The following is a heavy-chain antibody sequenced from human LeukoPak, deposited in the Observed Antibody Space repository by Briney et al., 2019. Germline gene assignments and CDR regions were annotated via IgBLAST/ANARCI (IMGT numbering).Heavy chain of an antibody. CDR3: ARGGYSSDWPV. CDR2: IYSGGST. J-gene: IGHJ4*02. D-gene: IGHD6-25*01. Sequence: PGGCLRLSCAASGFTVSSNYMSWGRQAPGKGLDWVSIIYSGGSTYYADRVKGRFTISRDNSKNTLYLQMNSLRAEDTAVYYCARGGYSSDWPVWGQGTLVTVSS. V-gene: IGHV3-66*01. CDR1: GFTVSSNY.